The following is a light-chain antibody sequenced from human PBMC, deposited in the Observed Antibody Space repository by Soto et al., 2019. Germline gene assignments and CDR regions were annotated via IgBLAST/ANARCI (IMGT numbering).Light chain of an antibody. CDR2: GNI. V-gene: IGLV1-40*01. CDR1: SSNIGAGYD. Sequence: QSVLTQPPSESAAPGQRATISCTGSSSNIGAGYDVHWYRQRPGTAPKLLIFGNINRPPGVPDRFSGSKSGTSASLAITGLQTEDEVDYYCHSYHSTLSASYVFGNGTKFTVX. CDR3: HSYHSTLSASYV. J-gene: IGLJ1*01.